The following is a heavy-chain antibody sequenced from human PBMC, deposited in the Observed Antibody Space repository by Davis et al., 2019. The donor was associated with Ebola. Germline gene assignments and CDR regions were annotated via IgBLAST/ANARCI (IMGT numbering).Heavy chain of an antibody. D-gene: IGHD3-9*01. CDR1: GGSISSSSYY. CDR2: IYYSGST. V-gene: IGHV4-30-4*01. J-gene: IGHJ4*02. CDR3: ARVEGYDILTGYGFDY. Sequence: LRLSCTVSGGSISSSSYYWSWIRQPPGKGLEWIGYIYYSGSTYYNPSLKSRVTISVDTSKNQFSLKLSSVTAADTAGYYCARVEGYDILTGYGFDYWGQGTLVTVSS.